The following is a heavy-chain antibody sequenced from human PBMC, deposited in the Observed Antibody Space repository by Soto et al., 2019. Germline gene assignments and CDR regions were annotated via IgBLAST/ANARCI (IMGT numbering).Heavy chain of an antibody. D-gene: IGHD6-13*01. CDR1: GFTFSDHS. Sequence: QVQLVESGGGLVEPGGSLRLSCATSGFTFSDHSMSWIRQAPGKGLAWVAYISGSGCTIYNADSVKGRFTISRDNAKNSVYLQIDSLRAEDTAVDDCARNTLSAAGADNDGLYAWGRGTTVAVSS. CDR3: ARNTLSAAGADNDGLYA. CDR2: ISGSGCTI. J-gene: IGHJ6*02. V-gene: IGHV3-11*01.